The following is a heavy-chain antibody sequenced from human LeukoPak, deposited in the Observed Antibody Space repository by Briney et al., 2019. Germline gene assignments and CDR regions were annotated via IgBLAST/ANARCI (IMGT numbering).Heavy chain of an antibody. CDR2: INPNSGGT. CDR3: AREIYGDYADAFDI. J-gene: IGHJ3*02. CDR1: GYTFTGYY. D-gene: IGHD4-17*01. Sequence: ASVKVSCKASGYTFTGYYMHWVRQAPGQGLEWMGWINPNSGGTNYAQKFQGRVTVTRDTSISTAYMELSRLRSDDTAVYYCAREIYGDYADAFDIWGQGTMVTVSS. V-gene: IGHV1-2*02.